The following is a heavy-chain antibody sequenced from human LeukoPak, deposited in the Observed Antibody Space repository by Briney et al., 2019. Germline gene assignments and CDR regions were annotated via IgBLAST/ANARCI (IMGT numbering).Heavy chain of an antibody. V-gene: IGHV3-30*02. J-gene: IGHJ4*02. CDR1: GFIFSSYG. CDR2: IRNDGSNE. Sequence: GGSLRLSCAASGFIFSSYGMHWVRQAPGKGLEWVAFIRNDGSNEYYADSVKGRFTISRDNSKNTLYLQMNSLRAEDTAVYYCAKLLSNSGRFLYWGEGTLFTVSS. CDR3: AKLLSNSGRFLY. D-gene: IGHD4-23*01.